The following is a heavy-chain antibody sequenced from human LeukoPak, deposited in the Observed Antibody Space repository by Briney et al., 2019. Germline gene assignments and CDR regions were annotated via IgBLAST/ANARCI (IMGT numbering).Heavy chain of an antibody. J-gene: IGHJ6*03. CDR1: GGSISSYY. CDR2: IYYSGST. D-gene: IGHD2-15*01. CDR3: ARAALVVASTYYYYYMDV. V-gene: IGHV4-59*01. Sequence: SSETLSLTCTVSGGSISSYYWSWIRQPPGKGLEWIGYIYYSGSTNYNPSLKSRVTISVDTSKNQFSLKLSSVTAADTAVYYCARAALVVASTYYYYYMDVWGKGTTVTISS.